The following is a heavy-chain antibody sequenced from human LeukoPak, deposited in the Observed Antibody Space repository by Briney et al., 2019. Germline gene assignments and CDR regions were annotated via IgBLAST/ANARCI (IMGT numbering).Heavy chain of an antibody. CDR1: GFTFSDYY. CDR3: ARVFSSSSFGYMGLHYYYYYMDV. Sequence: GGSLRLSCAASGFTFSDYYMSWIRQAPGKGLEWVSYISSSGSTIYYADSVKGRFTISRDNAKNSLYLQMNSLRAEDTAVYYCARVFSSSSFGYMGLHYYYYYMDVWGKGTTVTVSS. J-gene: IGHJ6*03. V-gene: IGHV3-11*04. CDR2: ISSSGSTI. D-gene: IGHD6-6*01.